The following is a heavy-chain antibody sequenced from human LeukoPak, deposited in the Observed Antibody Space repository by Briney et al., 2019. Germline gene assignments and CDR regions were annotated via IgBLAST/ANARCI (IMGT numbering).Heavy chain of an antibody. J-gene: IGHJ4*02. CDR2: ISSSGSTI. D-gene: IGHD6-19*01. V-gene: IGHV3-11*04. CDR3: AKLAVAGTRRPNFDY. Sequence: GGSLRLSCAASGFTFSDYYMSWIRQAPGKGLEWVSYISSSGSTIYYADSVKGRFTISRDNSKNTLYLQMNSLRAEDTAVYYCAKLAVAGTRRPNFDYWGQGTLVTVSS. CDR1: GFTFSDYY.